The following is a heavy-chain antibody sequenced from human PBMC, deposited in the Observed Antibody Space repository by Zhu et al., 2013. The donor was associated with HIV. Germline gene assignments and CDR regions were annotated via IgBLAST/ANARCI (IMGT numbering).Heavy chain of an antibody. CDR1: GGTFSSYA. CDR3: ARVKLGGKENSSIAARFYYYYYGMDV. Sequence: QVQLVQSGAEVKKPGSSVKVSCKASGGTFSSYAISWVRQAPGQGLEWMGGIIPIFGTANYAQKFQGRVTITADESTSTAYMELSSLRSEDTAVYYCARVKLGGKENSSIAARFYYYYYGMDVWGPRGPRSPSPQ. J-gene: IGHJ6*04. D-gene: IGHD6-6*01. CDR2: IIPIFGTA. V-gene: IGHV1-69*01.